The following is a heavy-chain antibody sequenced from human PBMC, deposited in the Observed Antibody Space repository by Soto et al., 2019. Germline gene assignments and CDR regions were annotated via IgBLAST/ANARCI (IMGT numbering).Heavy chain of an antibody. CDR3: DQDRMHPKYVWDPFDI. D-gene: IGHD3-16*01. CDR1: GFTFNIFA. V-gene: IGHV3-23*01. J-gene: IGHJ3*02. CDR2: IGGGDDDR. Sequence: PGGSLRLSCAASGFTFNIFAMSWVRQAPGKGLEWVSSIGGGDDDRYYADSVKGRFTISRDNSKNTLSLQMNSLRAEDTAIYYCDQDRMHPKYVWDPFDIWGRGTMVTVSS.